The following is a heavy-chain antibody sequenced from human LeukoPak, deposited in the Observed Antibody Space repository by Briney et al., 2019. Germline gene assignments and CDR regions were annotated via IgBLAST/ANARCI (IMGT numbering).Heavy chain of an antibody. V-gene: IGHV4-39*07. CDR3: ARRGRQYCSGGHCYRTSAFDI. CDR2: IYSSGST. Sequence: SETLSLTCRVSGVSISSGSNYWGWIRQPPGKTLEWIGSIYSSGSTYYNSSLKSRVIILIDTAKNHFSLNLSSVTAADTAVYYCARRGRQYCSGGHCYRTSAFDIWGQGTMVTVS. J-gene: IGHJ3*02. D-gene: IGHD2-15*01. CDR1: GVSISSGSNY.